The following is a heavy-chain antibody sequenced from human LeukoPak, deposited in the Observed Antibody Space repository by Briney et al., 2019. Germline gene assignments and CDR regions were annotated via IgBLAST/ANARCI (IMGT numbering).Heavy chain of an antibody. CDR2: VSYDGSYK. J-gene: IGHJ4*02. D-gene: IGHD2-15*01. V-gene: IGHV3-30*18. CDR1: GFTFNSYG. Sequence: GRSLRLSCAASGFTFNSYGMYWVRQAPGKGLEWVAVVSYDGSYKYCADSVKGRFTISRDYSRNTLYLQMNSLRAEDTAVYYCAKACLEYCSDGSCFSGLAYWGQGTLVTVSS. CDR3: AKACLEYCSDGSCFSGLAY.